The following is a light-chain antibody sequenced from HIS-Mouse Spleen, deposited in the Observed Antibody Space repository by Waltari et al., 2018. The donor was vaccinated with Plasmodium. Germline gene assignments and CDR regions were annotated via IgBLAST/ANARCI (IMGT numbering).Light chain of an antibody. J-gene: IGLJ2*01. CDR1: SSDVGGYHY. CDR3: SSYAGSNNLV. Sequence: QSALTQPPSASGSPGQSVTISCTGTSSDVGGYHYVSWYQQHPGKAPKLMIYEVSKRPSGVPVRFSGSKAGNTASLTVSGLQAEDEAEYYCSSYAGSNNLVFGGGTKLTVL. CDR2: EVS. V-gene: IGLV2-8*01.